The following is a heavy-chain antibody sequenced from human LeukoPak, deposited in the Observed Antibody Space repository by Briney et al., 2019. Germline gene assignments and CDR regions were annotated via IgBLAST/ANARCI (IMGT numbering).Heavy chain of an antibody. J-gene: IGHJ6*03. CDR3: ARAGDTAKYYYYYYYMDV. CDR2: ISSSSSHI. V-gene: IGHV3-21*04. Sequence: GGTLRLSCAASGFIFSNYGMNWVRQSPGKGVEWVSSISSSSSHIYYADSVTGRFTVSRDNSKNTLYLQMNSLRAEDTAVYYCARAGDTAKYYYYYYYMDVWGKGTTVTVSS. CDR1: GFIFSNYG. D-gene: IGHD5-18*01.